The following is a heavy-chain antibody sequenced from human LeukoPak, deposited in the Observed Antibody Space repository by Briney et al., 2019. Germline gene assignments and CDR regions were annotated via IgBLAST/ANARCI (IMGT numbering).Heavy chain of an antibody. CDR3: AREYRTTNNCYNWGLGY. D-gene: IGHD2-2*02. Sequence: PGGSLRLSCPASGFSFSTYTMRWVRQAPGKGLEYVSGIASNGGSKHYANSVKGRFTISRDNSKNTVYLQMGSLRPEDMAVYYCAREYRTTNNCYNWGLGYWGQGTLVTVSS. V-gene: IGHV3-64*01. J-gene: IGHJ4*02. CDR2: IASNGGSK. CDR1: GFSFSTYT.